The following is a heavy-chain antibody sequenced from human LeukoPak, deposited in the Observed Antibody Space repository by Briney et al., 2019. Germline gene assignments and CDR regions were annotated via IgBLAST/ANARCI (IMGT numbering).Heavy chain of an antibody. D-gene: IGHD1-26*01. CDR3: AKTIVGAAWFDP. V-gene: IGHV3-30*18. J-gene: IGHJ5*02. CDR1: GFTFSSYG. Sequence: GRSLRLSCAASGFTFSSYGMHWVRQAPGKGLEWVAVISYDGSNKYYADSVKGRFTISRDNSKNTLYLQMNSLRAEDTAVYYCAKTIVGAAWFDPWGQGTPVTVSS. CDR2: ISYDGSNK.